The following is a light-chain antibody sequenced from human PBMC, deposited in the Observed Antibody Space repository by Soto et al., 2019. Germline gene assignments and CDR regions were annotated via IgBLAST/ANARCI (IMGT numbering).Light chain of an antibody. V-gene: IGKV1-5*03. CDR1: QSISTW. J-gene: IGKJ5*01. CDR3: QQHNSFSIT. CDR2: EAS. Sequence: DIQITQSPSTLSGSVGDRVTITCRASQSISTWWAWYQQKSGKAPKLLIYEASSLGSGVPSRFSGSGSGTEFTLTINSLQADDFATYYCQQHNSFSITCGQGTRLEI.